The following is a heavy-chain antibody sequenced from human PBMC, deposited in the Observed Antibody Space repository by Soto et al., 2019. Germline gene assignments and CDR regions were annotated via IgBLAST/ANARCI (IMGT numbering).Heavy chain of an antibody. J-gene: IGHJ6*02. V-gene: IGHV3-15*07. CDR3: TTGSVEGV. D-gene: IGHD2-15*01. Sequence: EVQLVESGGGLVKPGGSLRLSCVASGFSITNAWMNWVRQAPGKGLEWVGRIKRKIDGETTDYAAPVKGRFTISRDDSKNMLYLKMNSLKADATALYYCTTGSVEGVWGQGTTVTVSS. CDR2: IKRKIDGETT. CDR1: GFSITNAW.